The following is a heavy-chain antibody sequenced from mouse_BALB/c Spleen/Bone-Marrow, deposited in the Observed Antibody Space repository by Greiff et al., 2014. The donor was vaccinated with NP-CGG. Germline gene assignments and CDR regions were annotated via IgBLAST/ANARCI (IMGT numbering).Heavy chain of an antibody. Sequence: LVESGAELVKPGASVKLSCKASGYTFTSYYMYWVKQRPGQGLEWIGEINPSNGGTNFNEKFKSKATLTVDKSSSTAYMQLSSLTSEDSAVYYCTIYYGNYFAYWGQGTLVTVSA. CDR2: INPSNGGT. D-gene: IGHD2-1*01. V-gene: IGHV1S81*02. J-gene: IGHJ3*01. CDR1: GYTFTSYY. CDR3: TIYYGNYFAY.